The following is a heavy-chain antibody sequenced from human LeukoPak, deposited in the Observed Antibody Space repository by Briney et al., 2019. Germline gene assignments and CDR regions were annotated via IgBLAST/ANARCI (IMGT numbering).Heavy chain of an antibody. CDR2: MSGRGGST. D-gene: IGHD3-22*01. Sequence: GGSLSLSCAASGFTLSSYAMSWGREAPGTGVEGLSAMSGRGGSTYYADSVKGRFTTSSDNSKNTPYLQMNSLRAEDTAVYYCANDYYDSSGPRRAFDYWGQGPLVTVSS. CDR3: ANDYYDSSGPRRAFDY. CDR1: GFTLSSYA. V-gene: IGHV3-23*01. J-gene: IGHJ4*02.